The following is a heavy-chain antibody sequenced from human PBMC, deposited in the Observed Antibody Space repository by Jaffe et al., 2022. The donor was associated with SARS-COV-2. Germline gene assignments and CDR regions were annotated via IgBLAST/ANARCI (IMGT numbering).Heavy chain of an antibody. CDR3: ARSGFGWGNYFGY. D-gene: IGHD3-3*01. J-gene: IGHJ4*02. V-gene: IGHV6-1*01. CDR1: GDSVSSDSAT. Sequence: QVQLQQSGPGLVKPSQTLSLTCAISGDSVSSDSATWNWLRKSPSRGLEWLGRTYYRSRWYNDYAVSVNSRVTIKPDTSKNQFSLQLNSVIPEDTAVYYCARSGFGWGNYFGYWGQGTLVTVSS. CDR2: TYYRSRWYN.